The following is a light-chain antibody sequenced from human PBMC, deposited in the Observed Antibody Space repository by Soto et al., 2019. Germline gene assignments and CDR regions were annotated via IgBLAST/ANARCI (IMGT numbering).Light chain of an antibody. CDR3: RPYGSSLTLT. CDR1: QSVSSSF. CDR2: GAS. J-gene: IGKJ4*01. V-gene: IGKV3-20*01. Sequence: WMLSTRTLTLSPGKLATVXXRADQSVSSSFLAWDQQKPGQATRIXXNGASSGATGSPDRFSGSGSGTDFTLTIIILEQEEFALYYCRPYGSSLTLTCCGGTNVDI.